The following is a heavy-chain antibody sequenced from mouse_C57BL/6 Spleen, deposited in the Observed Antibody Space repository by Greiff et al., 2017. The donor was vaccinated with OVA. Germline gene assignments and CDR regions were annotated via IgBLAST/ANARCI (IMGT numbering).Heavy chain of an antibody. CDR1: GYTFTDYE. V-gene: IGHV1-15*01. CDR2: IDPETGGT. Sequence: QVQLQQSGAELVRPGASVTLSCKASGYTFTDYEMHWVKQTPVHGLEWIGAIDPETGGTAYSQKFKGKAILTADKSSSTAYMELRSLTSEDSAVYYCTRERYYGSSTTAWFAYWGQGTLVTVSA. D-gene: IGHD1-1*01. CDR3: TRERYYGSSTTAWFAY. J-gene: IGHJ3*01.